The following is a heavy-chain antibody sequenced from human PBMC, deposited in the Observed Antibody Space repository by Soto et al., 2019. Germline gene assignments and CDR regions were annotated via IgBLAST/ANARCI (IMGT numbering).Heavy chain of an antibody. Sequence: GGSLRLSCAASGFTVSSNYMSWVRQAPGKGLEWVSVIYSGGSTYYADSVKGRFTISRDNSKNTLYLQMNSLRAEDTAVYYCARATSFGSPVDVWGKGTTVTVSS. CDR1: GFTVSSNY. CDR2: IYSGGST. CDR3: ARATSFGSPVDV. J-gene: IGHJ6*04. D-gene: IGHD3-10*01. V-gene: IGHV3-66*01.